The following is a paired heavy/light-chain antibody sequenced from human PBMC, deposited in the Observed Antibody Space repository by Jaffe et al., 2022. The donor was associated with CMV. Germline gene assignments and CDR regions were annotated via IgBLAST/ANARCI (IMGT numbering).Light chain of an antibody. Sequence: DIQMTQSPSSVSASVGDRVTITCRASQDIGNLLAWYQQRPGEAPRLLMYTISSLQSGVPSRFSGSGSGTHFTLTISRLRPEDFATYFCQQASSSLLTFGGGTKVEIK. CDR2: TIS. J-gene: IGKJ4*01. CDR1: QDIGNL. CDR3: QQASSSLLT. V-gene: IGKV1-12*01.
Heavy chain of an antibody. V-gene: IGHV3-23*01. CDR3: AKAKGALDGWCLVGCWFDP. CDR2: ISGGGDKA. CDR1: GLTFSTYA. D-gene: IGHD6-19*01. J-gene: IGHJ5*02. Sequence: EVQLLESGGGLVQPGGSLRLSCAASGLTFSTYAMTWVRQAPGKGLEWVSMISGGGDKATYADSVRGRFTISRDNSKNMLYLQMNNLRAEDTAVYYCAKAKGALDGWCLVGCWFDPWGQGTLVTVSS.